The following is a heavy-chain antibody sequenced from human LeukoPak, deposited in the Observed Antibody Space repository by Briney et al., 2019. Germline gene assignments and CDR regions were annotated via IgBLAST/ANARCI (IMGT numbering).Heavy chain of an antibody. V-gene: IGHV4-31*03. CDR3: ARDHGYSSGWYGGPGY. J-gene: IGHJ4*02. CDR1: GGSISSGGYY. D-gene: IGHD6-19*01. Sequence: SETLSLTCTVSGGSISSGGYYWSWIRQHPGKGLEWIGYIYYSGSTYYNPSLKGRVSISVDTSKNQFSLKLSSVTAADTAVYYCARDHGYSSGWYGGPGYWGQGTLVTVSS. CDR2: IYYSGST.